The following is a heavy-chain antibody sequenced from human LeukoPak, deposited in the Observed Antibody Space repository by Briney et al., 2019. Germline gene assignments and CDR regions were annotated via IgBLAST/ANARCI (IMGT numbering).Heavy chain of an antibody. J-gene: IGHJ5*02. D-gene: IGHD3-10*01. Sequence: GGSLRLPCGTSGFTFSFYSMNWVRRAPGKGLEWVSSISSSSRYIFYSDSVKGRFTISRDNAKNSLYLQMNSLRAEDTAVYYCARDRVVRGVYFDIWGQGTLVTVSS. CDR2: ISSSSRYI. CDR3: ARDRVVRGVYFDI. CDR1: GFTFSFYS. V-gene: IGHV3-21*01.